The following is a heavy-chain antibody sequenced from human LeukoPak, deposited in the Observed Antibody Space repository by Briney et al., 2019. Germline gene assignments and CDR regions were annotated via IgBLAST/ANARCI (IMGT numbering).Heavy chain of an antibody. J-gene: IGHJ4*02. D-gene: IGHD2-8*01. V-gene: IGHV3-9*01. CDR3: VRDLILVWTPGDDFDH. Sequence: GRSLRLSCAASEFTFDDYAMHWVRQAPGKGLEWVSRINEDASIIIYADSVKGRFTISRDNAKNTVSLQMSSLRAEDTAVYYCVRDLILVWTPGDDFDHWGQGTLVTVSS. CDR1: EFTFDDYA. CDR2: INEDASII.